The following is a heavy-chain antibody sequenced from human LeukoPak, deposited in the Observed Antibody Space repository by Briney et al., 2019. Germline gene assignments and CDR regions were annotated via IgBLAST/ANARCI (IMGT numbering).Heavy chain of an antibody. CDR3: AKGGWVGYSSSTSCYWGFDY. D-gene: IGHD2-2*01. V-gene: IGHV3-23*01. CDR2: IIGGGGGT. J-gene: IGHJ4*02. Sequence: GGALRLSCAAPGVTFSSDSMSWGRQGPGKGVEWGSAIIGGGGGTYYADSVKGRFTISRDKSKNTLYLQMHSLRAEETAEYSCAKGGWVGYSSSTSCYWGFDYWGQGTLVTVSS. CDR1: GVTFSSDS.